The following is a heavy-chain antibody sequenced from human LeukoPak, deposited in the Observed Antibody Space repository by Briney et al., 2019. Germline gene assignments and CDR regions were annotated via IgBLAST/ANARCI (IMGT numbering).Heavy chain of an antibody. CDR2: IYSSGST. CDR1: SGFVSSYY. Sequence: SETLSLTCTVSSGFVSSYYWSWIRQPAGKGLEWIGRIYSSGSTTYNPSLKSRVTMSVDTSKSQFSLKLNSVTAADTAVYYCARDSGFFASWGQGTLVTVS. D-gene: IGHD3-10*01. V-gene: IGHV4-4*07. J-gene: IGHJ4*02. CDR3: ARDSGFFAS.